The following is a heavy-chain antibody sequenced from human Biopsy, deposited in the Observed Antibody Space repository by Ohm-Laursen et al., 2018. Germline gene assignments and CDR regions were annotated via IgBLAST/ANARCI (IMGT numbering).Heavy chain of an antibody. CDR3: VRGVDYYDPYHYYALDV. J-gene: IGHJ6*02. Sequence: SDTLSLTCPVYGESFNGYYWSWIRQTPGKGLEWIGELNHSGRTNYNPSLKSRVTISVDTSKNQFSLKVRSVTAADTAVYYCVRGVDYYDPYHYYALDVWGQGTTVTVSS. CDR2: LNHSGRT. CDR1: GESFNGYY. D-gene: IGHD3-22*01. V-gene: IGHV4-34*01.